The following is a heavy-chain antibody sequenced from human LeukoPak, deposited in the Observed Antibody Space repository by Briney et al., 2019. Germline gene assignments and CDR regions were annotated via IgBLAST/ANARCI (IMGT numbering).Heavy chain of an antibody. D-gene: IGHD6-13*01. CDR3: ARDVETYAAAEEYYFDY. J-gene: IGHJ4*02. CDR2: INSDGSTT. V-gene: IGHV3-74*01. CDR1: GFTFSSYW. Sequence: PGGSLRLFCAASGFTFSSYWMYWVRQAPGKGLVWVSRINSDGSTTNYADSVKGRFTISRDNAKNTLYLQMNSLRAEDTAVYYCARDVETYAAAEEYYFDYWGQGTLVTVSS.